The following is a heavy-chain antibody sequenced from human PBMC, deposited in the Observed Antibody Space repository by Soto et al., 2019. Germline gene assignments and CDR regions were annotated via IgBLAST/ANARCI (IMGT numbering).Heavy chain of an antibody. V-gene: IGHV4-34*01. CDR2: INHSGST. D-gene: IGHD3-10*01. CDR1: GGSFSGYY. J-gene: IGHJ4*02. CDR3: AVGDSGSDY. Sequence: SETLSLTCAVYGGSFSGYYWSWIRQPPGKGLEWIGEINHSGSTNYNPSLKSRVTISVDTSKNQFSLKLSSVTAADTAVYYCAVGDSGSDYWGQGTLVTVSS.